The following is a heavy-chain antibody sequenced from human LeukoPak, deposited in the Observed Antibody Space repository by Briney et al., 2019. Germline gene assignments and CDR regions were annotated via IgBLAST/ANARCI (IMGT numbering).Heavy chain of an antibody. V-gene: IGHV1-69*01. CDR1: GGTFSSYA. J-gene: IGHJ4*02. Sequence: GASVKVSCKASGGTFSSYAISWVRQAPGQGLEWMGGIIPIFGTANYAQKFQGRVTITADESTSTAYMELSSLRSGDTAVYYCARDAPGKKTGYDFWSGYYGYYFDYWGQGTLVTVSS. CDR2: IIPIFGTA. CDR3: ARDAPGKKTGYDFWSGYYGYYFDY. D-gene: IGHD3-3*01.